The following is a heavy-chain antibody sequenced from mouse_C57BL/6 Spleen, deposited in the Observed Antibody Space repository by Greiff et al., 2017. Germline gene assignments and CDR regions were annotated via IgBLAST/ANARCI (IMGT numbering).Heavy chain of an antibody. CDR2: IYPRSGNT. Sequence: QVQLKESGAELARPGASVKLSCKASGYTFTSYGISWVKQRTGQGLEWIGEIYPRSGNTYYNEKFKGKATLTADKSSSTAYMELRSLTSEDSAVYFCAREGYDYDSYFDYWGQGTTLTVSS. CDR3: AREGYDYDSYFDY. CDR1: GYTFTSYG. V-gene: IGHV1-81*01. D-gene: IGHD2-4*01. J-gene: IGHJ2*01.